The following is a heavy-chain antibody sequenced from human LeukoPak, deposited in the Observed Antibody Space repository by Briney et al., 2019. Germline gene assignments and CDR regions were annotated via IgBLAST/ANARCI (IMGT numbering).Heavy chain of an antibody. J-gene: IGHJ3*02. CDR2: ISAYNGNT. Sequence: ASVKVSCKASGYTFTSYGISWVRQAPGQGLEWMGWISAYNGNTNYAQKLQGRVTMNTDTSTSTAYMELRSLRSDDTAVYYCARGTSEDFWSGPDAFDIWGQGTMVTVSS. V-gene: IGHV1-18*01. CDR1: GYTFTSYG. D-gene: IGHD3-3*01. CDR3: ARGTSEDFWSGPDAFDI.